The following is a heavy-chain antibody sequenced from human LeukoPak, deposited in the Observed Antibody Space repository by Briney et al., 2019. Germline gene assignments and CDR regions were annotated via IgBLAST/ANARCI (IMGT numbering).Heavy chain of an antibody. Sequence: SETLSLTCTVSGGSISSYYWSWIRQPPGKGLEWIGYIYYSGSTSYNPSLKSRVTISVDTSKNQFSLKLSSVTAADTAVYYCARESCTNGVCYEFFDYWGQGTLVTVSS. J-gene: IGHJ4*02. CDR1: GGSISSYY. CDR2: IYYSGST. D-gene: IGHD2-8*01. CDR3: ARESCTNGVCYEFFDY. V-gene: IGHV4-59*01.